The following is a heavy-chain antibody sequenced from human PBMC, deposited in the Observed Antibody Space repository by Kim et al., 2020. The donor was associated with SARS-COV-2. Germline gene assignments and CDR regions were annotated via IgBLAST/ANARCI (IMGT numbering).Heavy chain of an antibody. CDR1: GFTFSSYW. Sequence: GGSLRLSCAASGFTFSSYWMSWVRQAPGKGLEWVANIKQDGSEKYYVDSVKGRFTISRDNAKNPLYLQMNSLRAEDTAVYYCARELRVGDYYYYGMDVWGQGTTVTVSS. CDR3: ARELRVGDYYYYGMDV. V-gene: IGHV3-7*03. CDR2: IKQDGSEK. J-gene: IGHJ6*02. D-gene: IGHD3-16*01.